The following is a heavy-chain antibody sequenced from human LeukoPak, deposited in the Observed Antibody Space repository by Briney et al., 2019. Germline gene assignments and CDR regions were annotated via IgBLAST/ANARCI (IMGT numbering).Heavy chain of an antibody. CDR3: ATDDPLGSGYYFTY. CDR1: GGTFSSYA. D-gene: IGHD3-22*01. CDR2: IISIFGTA. V-gene: IGHV1-69*05. J-gene: IGHJ4*02. Sequence: SVKVSCKASGGTFSSYAISWVRQAPGQGLEWMGRIISIFGTANYAQKFQGRVTITTDESTSTAYMELSSLRSEDTAVYYCATDDPLGSGYYFTYWGQGTLVTVSS.